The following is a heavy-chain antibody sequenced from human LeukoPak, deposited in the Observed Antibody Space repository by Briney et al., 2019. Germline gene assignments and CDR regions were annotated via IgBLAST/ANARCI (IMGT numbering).Heavy chain of an antibody. CDR2: INPNSGGT. CDR3: ARDERLWFGEFTF. D-gene: IGHD3-10*01. Sequence: ASVKVSCKASGYTFTGYYMHWVRQAPGQGLEWMGRINPNSGGTNYAQKFQGRVTMTRDTSISTAYMELSRLRSDDTAVYYCARDERLWFGEFTFGGQGTLVTLYS. V-gene: IGHV1-2*06. J-gene: IGHJ4*02. CDR1: GYTFTGYY.